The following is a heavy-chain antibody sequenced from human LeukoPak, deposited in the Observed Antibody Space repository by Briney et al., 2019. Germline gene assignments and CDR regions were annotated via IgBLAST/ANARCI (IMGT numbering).Heavy chain of an antibody. CDR1: GFTFSNYG. J-gene: IGHJ4*02. V-gene: IGHV3-30*03. D-gene: IGHD3-22*01. Sequence: TGGSLRLSCAASGFTFSNYGVHWVRQAPGKGLEWVAVTSYDGSNKYYADSVKGRFTISRDNSKNTLYLQMNSQSAEDSAVYYCARTRPSYETSGYYDYWGQGTLVTVSS. CDR3: ARTRPSYETSGYYDY. CDR2: TSYDGSNK.